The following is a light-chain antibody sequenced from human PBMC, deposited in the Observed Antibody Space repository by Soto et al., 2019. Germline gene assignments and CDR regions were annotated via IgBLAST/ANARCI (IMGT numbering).Light chain of an antibody. CDR2: DAS. Sequence: EIVLTQSPATLSLSPGERATLSCRASQSVSSYLAWYQQKPGQVPRLVIYDASNRATGIPGRFSGSGSRTDFTLTISSLEPEDFGVYYCQQRSSLPRTFGQGTKVEIK. J-gene: IGKJ1*01. V-gene: IGKV3-11*01. CDR3: QQRSSLPRT. CDR1: QSVSSY.